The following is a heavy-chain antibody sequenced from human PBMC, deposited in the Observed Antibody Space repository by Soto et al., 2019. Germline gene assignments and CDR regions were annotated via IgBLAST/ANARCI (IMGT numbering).Heavy chain of an antibody. D-gene: IGHD3-3*01. CDR1: GFTFSSYA. CDR3: AKTGRYYDFWSGYSTHHFDP. J-gene: IGHJ5*02. CDR2: ISGSGGST. V-gene: IGHV3-23*01. Sequence: EVQLLESGGGLVQPGGSLRLSCAASGFTFSSYAMSWVRQAPGKGLEWVSAISGSGGSTYYADSVKGRFTISRDNSKNTLYLQMNSLRAEDTAVYYCAKTGRYYDFWSGYSTHHFDPWGQGTLVTDSS.